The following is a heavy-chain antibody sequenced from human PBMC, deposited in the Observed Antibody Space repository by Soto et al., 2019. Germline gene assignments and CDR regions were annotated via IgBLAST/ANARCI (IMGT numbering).Heavy chain of an antibody. V-gene: IGHV4-30-4*01. Sequence: QVQLQESGPGLVKPSQTLSLTCTVSGGSISSGDYYWRWIRQPPGKVLEWIGYIYYSGSTYYNPSLKSRVTISVDTSKNQFSLKLSSVTAADTAVYYCARGTMVRGAFDYWGQGTLVTVSS. CDR2: IYYSGST. CDR1: GGSISSGDYY. CDR3: ARGTMVRGAFDY. J-gene: IGHJ4*02. D-gene: IGHD3-10*01.